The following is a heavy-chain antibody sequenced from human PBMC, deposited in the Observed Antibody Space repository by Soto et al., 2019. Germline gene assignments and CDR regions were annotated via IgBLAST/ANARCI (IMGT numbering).Heavy chain of an antibody. D-gene: IGHD1-1*01. J-gene: IGHJ4*02. V-gene: IGHV1-18*01. CDR1: GYTFTSYG. Sequence: HVHLVQSGAEVKKPGASVKVSCKASGYTFTSYGITWVRQAPGQGLEWMGWISAHNGNTDYAQKLQVRVIVTRDTSTSTAYMELRSLRSDDTAVYYCARGRYGDYWGQGALVTVSS. CDR3: ARGRYGDY. CDR2: ISAHNGNT.